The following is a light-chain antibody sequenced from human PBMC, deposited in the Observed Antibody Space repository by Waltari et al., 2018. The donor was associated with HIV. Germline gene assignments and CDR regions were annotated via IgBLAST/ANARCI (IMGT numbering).Light chain of an antibody. J-gene: IGLJ3*02. Sequence: QSVLTQPPSASGTPGQRGTVSCSGPNSNIGSNFVSWYQRLPGTAPKLLIYRNNQRPSGVPDRFSGSKSGTSASLAISGLRSEDEADYYCAAWDDTMNGWVFGGGTKLTVL. V-gene: IGLV1-47*01. CDR3: AAWDDTMNGWV. CDR1: NSNIGSNF. CDR2: RNN.